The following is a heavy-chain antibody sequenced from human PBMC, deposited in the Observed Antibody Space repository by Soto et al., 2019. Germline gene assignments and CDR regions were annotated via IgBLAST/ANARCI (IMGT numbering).Heavy chain of an antibody. CDR2: IKQDGSEK. D-gene: IGHD1-26*01. V-gene: IGHV3-7*01. Sequence: LRLSCAASGFTFSSYWMSWVRQAPVKGLEWVANIKQDGSEKYYVDSVKGRFTISRDNAKNSLYLQMNSLRAEDTAVYYCARDGRERIGGAPFDYWGQGKMVTVSS. CDR1: GFTFSSYW. J-gene: IGHJ4*02. CDR3: ARDGRERIGGAPFDY.